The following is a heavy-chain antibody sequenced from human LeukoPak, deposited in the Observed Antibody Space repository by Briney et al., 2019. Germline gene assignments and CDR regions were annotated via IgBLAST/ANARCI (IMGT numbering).Heavy chain of an antibody. V-gene: IGHV4-61*02. J-gene: IGHJ4*02. Sequence: SETLSLTCTVSGGSISSGSYYWSWIRQPAGKGLEWIGRIYTSGSTNYNPSLKSRVTISVDTSKNQFSLKLSSVTAADTAVYYCAKEGASSGYSPLYYFDYWGQGTLVTVSS. CDR2: IYTSGST. D-gene: IGHD3-22*01. CDR3: AKEGASSGYSPLYYFDY. CDR1: GGSISSGSYY.